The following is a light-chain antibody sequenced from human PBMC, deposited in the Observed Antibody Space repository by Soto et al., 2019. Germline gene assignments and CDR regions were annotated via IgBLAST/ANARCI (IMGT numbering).Light chain of an antibody. J-gene: IGLJ1*01. CDR1: NSNVGNNS. CDR3: GTWDSSLSGVV. CDR2: DNY. Sequence: QSVLTQPPSVSAAPGQKVTISCSGGNSNVGNNSVSWYQQLPRTAPKLLIYDNYKRPSGIPDRFSGSKSGSSATLAITALQTGDEADYYCGTWDSSLSGVVFGTGTKVTVL. V-gene: IGLV1-51*01.